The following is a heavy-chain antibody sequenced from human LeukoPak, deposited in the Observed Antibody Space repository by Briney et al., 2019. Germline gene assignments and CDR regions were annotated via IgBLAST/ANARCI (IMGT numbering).Heavy chain of an antibody. J-gene: IGHJ3*02. CDR2: IIPIFGTA. CDR3: ATASYDSSGYSTGGAFDI. Sequence: ASVKVSCKASGGTFSSYAISWVRQAPGQGLEWMGGIIPIFGTANYAQKFQGRVTMTEDTSTDTAYMELSSLRSEDTAVYYCATASYDSSGYSTGGAFDIWGQGTMVTVSS. V-gene: IGHV1-69*06. CDR1: GGTFSSYA. D-gene: IGHD3-22*01.